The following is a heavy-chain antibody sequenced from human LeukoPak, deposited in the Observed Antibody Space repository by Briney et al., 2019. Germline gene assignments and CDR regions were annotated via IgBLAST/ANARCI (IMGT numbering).Heavy chain of an antibody. V-gene: IGHV1-8*01. CDR3: ARDRGELLNLDY. Sequence: ASVKVSCKASGYTFTSYDINWVRQAPGQGLEWMGWMNPNSANTGYAQKFQGRVTMTRSTSISTAYMELRSLRSEDTAVYYCARDRGELLNLDYWGQGTLVTVSS. CDR2: MNPNSANT. J-gene: IGHJ4*02. CDR1: GYTFTSYD. D-gene: IGHD1-26*01.